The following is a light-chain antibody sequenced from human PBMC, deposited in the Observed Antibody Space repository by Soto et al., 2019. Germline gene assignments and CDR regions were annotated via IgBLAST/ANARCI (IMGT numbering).Light chain of an antibody. V-gene: IGLV2-8*01. Sequence: QYVLTQPPSASGSPGQSVTISCTGTSSDVGGYNYVSWYQQHPGKAPKLMIYEVSKRPSGVPDRFSGSKSGNTASLTVSGLQAEYEADYYCSSYAGSNNLVFGGGTKLTVL. CDR3: SSYAGSNNLV. J-gene: IGLJ2*01. CDR1: SSDVGGYNY. CDR2: EVS.